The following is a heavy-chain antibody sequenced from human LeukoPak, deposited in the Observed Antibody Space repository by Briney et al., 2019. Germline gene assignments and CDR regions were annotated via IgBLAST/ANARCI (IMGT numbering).Heavy chain of an antibody. CDR2: TYYWSKWYN. Sequence: SQTLSLTCAISGDSVSSNSAAWNWIRQSPSRGLEWLGRTYYWSKWYNDYAVSVKSRITINPDTSKNQFSLQLNSVTPEDTAVYYCARDQRGYYDSSGYYYAIFDYWGQGTLVTVSS. J-gene: IGHJ4*02. CDR1: GDSVSSNSAA. D-gene: IGHD3-22*01. V-gene: IGHV6-1*01. CDR3: ARDQRGYYDSSGYYYAIFDY.